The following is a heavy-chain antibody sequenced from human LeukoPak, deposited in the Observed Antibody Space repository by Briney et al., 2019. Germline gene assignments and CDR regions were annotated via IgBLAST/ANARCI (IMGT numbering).Heavy chain of an antibody. V-gene: IGHV3-11*04. Sequence: GGSLRLSCAASGFTFSDYYMSWIRQAPGKGPEWVSYISSSGSTIYYADSVKGRFTISRDNAKNSLYLQMNSLRAEDTAVYYCARDETCGDYWRPSDYWGQGTLVSVSS. CDR1: GFTFSDYY. CDR3: ARDETCGDYWRPSDY. CDR2: ISSSGSTI. J-gene: IGHJ4*02. D-gene: IGHD4-17*01.